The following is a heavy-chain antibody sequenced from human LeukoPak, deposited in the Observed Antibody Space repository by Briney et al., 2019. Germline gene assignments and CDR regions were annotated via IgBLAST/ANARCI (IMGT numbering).Heavy chain of an antibody. CDR2: ISSSGRNS. V-gene: IGHV3-48*03. CDR1: EFTLSLYH. CDR3: ARRGVLWFGELFYYGMDV. D-gene: IGHD3-10*01. J-gene: IGHJ6*02. Sequence: PGGSLRLSCAASEFTLSLYHINWVRQAPGKGLEWVAYISSSGRNSHYSDSVKGRFTISRDNAKNSLYLQMNSLRAEDTAVYYCARRGVLWFGELFYYGMDVWGQGTTVTVSS.